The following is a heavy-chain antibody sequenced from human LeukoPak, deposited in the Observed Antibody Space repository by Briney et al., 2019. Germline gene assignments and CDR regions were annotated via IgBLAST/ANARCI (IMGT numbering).Heavy chain of an antibody. CDR2: IIPIFGTA. V-gene: IGHV1-69*05. CDR3: ARGRLSSSTR. J-gene: IGHJ4*01. Sequence: SVKVSCKASGGTFSSYAISWVRQAPGQGLEWMGGIIPIFGTANYAQRFQGRVTMTRNTSISTAYMELSSLRSDDTAVYYCARGRLSSSTRWGQGTLVTVSS. D-gene: IGHD6-6*01. CDR1: GGTFSSYA.